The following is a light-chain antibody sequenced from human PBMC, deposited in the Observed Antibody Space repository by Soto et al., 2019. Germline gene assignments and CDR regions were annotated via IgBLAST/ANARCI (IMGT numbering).Light chain of an antibody. V-gene: IGKV1-6*01. CDR1: QDIRTE. CDR3: LQDFNYPRT. CDR2: ATS. J-gene: IGKJ1*01. Sequence: AVQLTQSPSSLSASVGDRVTITCRASQDIRTELGWYQQRPGKAPSLLIYATSTLQSRVPSRFSGSGSGTDFTLTITGLQPEDFATYYCLQDFNYPRTFGQGTKV.